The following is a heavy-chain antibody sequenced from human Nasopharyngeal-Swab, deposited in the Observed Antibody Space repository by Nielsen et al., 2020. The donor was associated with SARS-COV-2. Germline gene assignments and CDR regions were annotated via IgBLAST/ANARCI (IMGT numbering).Heavy chain of an antibody. CDR2: IYSGGST. CDR3: ARREQWLVSNYYYYYGMDV. J-gene: IGHJ6*02. D-gene: IGHD6-19*01. CDR1: GFTVSSNY. Sequence: GGSLRLSCAASGFTVSSNYMSWVRQAPGKGLEWVSVIYSGGSTYYADSVKGRFTTSRDNSKNTLYLQMNSLRAEDTAVYYCARREQWLVSNYYYYYGMDVWGQGTTVTVSS. V-gene: IGHV3-53*01.